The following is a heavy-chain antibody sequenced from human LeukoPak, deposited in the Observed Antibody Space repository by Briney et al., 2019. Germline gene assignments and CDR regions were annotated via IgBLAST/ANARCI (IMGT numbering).Heavy chain of an antibody. CDR2: IRYDGSNK. CDR3: AREPDYDFWSGYYTGYYFDY. Sequence: GGSLRLSCAASGFTFSSYGMHWVRQAPGKGLEWVAFIRYDGSNKYYADSVKGRFTISRDNSKNTLYLQMNSLRAEDTAVYYCAREPDYDFWSGYYTGYYFDYWGQGTLVTVSS. CDR1: GFTFSSYG. V-gene: IGHV3-30*02. D-gene: IGHD3-3*01. J-gene: IGHJ4*02.